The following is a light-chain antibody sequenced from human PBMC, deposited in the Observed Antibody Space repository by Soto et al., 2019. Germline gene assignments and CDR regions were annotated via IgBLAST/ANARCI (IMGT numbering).Light chain of an antibody. CDR2: DAS. CDR3: HQFHYWWT. CDR1: QNIDNK. V-gene: IGKV3-15*01. J-gene: IGKJ1*01. Sequence: EIVMTQSPATLSVSPGERATLSCRASQNIDNKLVWYQQKPGQVPRLLIYDASTRDTGIPARFSGSESGTGVTGNISRLQSEDFAFYYCHQFHYWWTVGQGAKADIQ.